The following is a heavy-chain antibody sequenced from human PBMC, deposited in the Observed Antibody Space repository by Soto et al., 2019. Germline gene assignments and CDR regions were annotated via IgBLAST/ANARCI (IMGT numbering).Heavy chain of an antibody. CDR2: ISAYNGNT. Sequence: ASVKVSCKASGSTFTIYGISWVRQAPGQGLEWIGWISAYNGNTNYAQNTQGRVTMTTDTSTSAAYMELRSLKSDDTAVYYCERESFSGFDHGWFDPGGQGTRVTVYS. D-gene: IGHD5-12*01. CDR3: ERESFSGFDHGWFDP. CDR1: GSTFTIYG. V-gene: IGHV1-18*01. J-gene: IGHJ5*02.